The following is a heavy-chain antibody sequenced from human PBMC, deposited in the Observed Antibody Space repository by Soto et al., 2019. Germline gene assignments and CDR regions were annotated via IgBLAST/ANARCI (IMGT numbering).Heavy chain of an antibody. V-gene: IGHV3-30*18. CDR1: GFTFSSYG. D-gene: IGHD3-10*01. CDR3: AKDDPYYYGSRSYLDY. CDR2: ISYDGSNK. Sequence: QVQLVESGGGVVQPGRSLRLSCAASGFTFSSYGLHWVRQAPGKGLEGVAVISYDGSNKYYADSVKGRFTISRDNSKNTLYLRMNSQRAEDTAGYYCAKDDPYYYGSRSYLDYWGQGAL. J-gene: IGHJ4*02.